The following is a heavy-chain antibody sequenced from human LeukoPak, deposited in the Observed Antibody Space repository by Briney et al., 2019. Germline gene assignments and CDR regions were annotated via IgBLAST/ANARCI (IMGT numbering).Heavy chain of an antibody. CDR1: GFTFSNAW. Sequence: PGGSLRLSWAASGFTFSNAWMSWVRQAPAKGLEWVGRIKSKTDGGTTDYAAPVKGRFTISRDDSKNTLYLQMNSLKTEDTAVYYCTTRVTGDAEYFQHWGQGTLVTVSS. CDR3: TTRVTGDAEYFQH. V-gene: IGHV3-15*01. CDR2: IKSKTDGGTT. D-gene: IGHD2-21*02. J-gene: IGHJ1*01.